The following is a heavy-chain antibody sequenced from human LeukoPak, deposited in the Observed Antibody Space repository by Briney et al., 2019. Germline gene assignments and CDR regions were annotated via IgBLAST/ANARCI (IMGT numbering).Heavy chain of an antibody. D-gene: IGHD3-22*01. CDR3: AGEDSSSGYRPFDI. J-gene: IGHJ3*02. CDR2: INPNNGGT. Sequence: AASVKVSCKASGYTFTGYYIHWVRQAPGQGLEWMGRINPNNGGTNYAQKFQGRVTMTRDMSMSTAYMELSRLRSDDTAVYYCAGEDSSSGYRPFDIWGQGTMVTVPS. V-gene: IGHV1-2*06. CDR1: GYTFTGYY.